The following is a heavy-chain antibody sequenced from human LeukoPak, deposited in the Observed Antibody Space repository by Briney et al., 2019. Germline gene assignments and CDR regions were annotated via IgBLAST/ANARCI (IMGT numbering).Heavy chain of an antibody. CDR2: IYTSGST. CDR3: ARAGVRGVIANDAFDI. J-gene: IGHJ3*02. V-gene: IGHV4-4*07. Sequence: SETLSLTCTVSGGSISSYYWSWIRQPAGKGLEWIGRIYTSGSTNYNPSLKSRVTMSVDTSKNQFSLKLSSVTAADTAVYYCARAGVRGVIANDAFDIWGQGTMVTVSS. D-gene: IGHD3-10*01. CDR1: GGSISSYY.